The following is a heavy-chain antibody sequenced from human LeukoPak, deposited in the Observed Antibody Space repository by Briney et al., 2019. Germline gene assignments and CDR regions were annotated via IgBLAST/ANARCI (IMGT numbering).Heavy chain of an antibody. V-gene: IGHV1-2*02. J-gene: IGHJ5*02. D-gene: IGHD4-17*01. CDR3: ARVHDHGDPNWFDP. CDR2: INPNMGGT. Sequence: ASVKVSCEASGYTFTGYNMRWGREAPGQRLEWMGWINPNMGGTNYTQKLQGRVTMTWDTSISTAYMEPNRLRSDDTAVYYCARVHDHGDPNWFDPWGQGTLVNVSS. CDR1: GYTFTGYN.